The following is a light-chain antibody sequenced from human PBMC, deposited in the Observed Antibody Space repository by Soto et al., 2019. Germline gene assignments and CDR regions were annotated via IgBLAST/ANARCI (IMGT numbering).Light chain of an antibody. CDR1: SSDVDGYNY. CDR3: TSYTFSSTVV. J-gene: IGLJ2*01. V-gene: IGLV2-14*01. CDR2: EVS. Sequence: QSVLTQPAAVSGSPGQSITISCTGTSSDVDGYNYVSWYQQHPGKAPKLIIYEVSNRPSGISNRFSGSKSGNTASLTISGLQAEDEADYYCTSYTFSSTVVFGGGTKVTVL.